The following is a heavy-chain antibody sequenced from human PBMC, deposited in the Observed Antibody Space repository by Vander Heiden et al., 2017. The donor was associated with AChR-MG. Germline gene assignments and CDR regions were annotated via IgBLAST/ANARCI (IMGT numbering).Heavy chain of an antibody. J-gene: IGHJ6*02. Sequence: QVQLVQSGAEVKKPGASVKVSCKASGYTFTSYGISWVRQAPRQGLEWMGWISAYNGNTNYAQKLQGRVTMTTDTSTSTAYMELRSLRSDDTAVYYCARDIVVVPAATYYYYGMDVWGQGTTVTVSS. CDR2: ISAYNGNT. CDR3: ARDIVVVPAATYYYYGMDV. D-gene: IGHD2-2*01. CDR1: GYTFTSYG. V-gene: IGHV1-18*01.